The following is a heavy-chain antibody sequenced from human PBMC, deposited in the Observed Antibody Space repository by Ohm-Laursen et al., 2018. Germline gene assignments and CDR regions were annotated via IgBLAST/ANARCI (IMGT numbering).Heavy chain of an antibody. D-gene: IGHD1-26*01. Sequence: SLRLSCSASGFTFSTYWMTWVRQAPGKGLEWVSAVSGTGDNTYYADSVKGRFTISRDNSKNTLYLQMNSLRVEDTALYYCAKRLWDIRSESFDFWGQGTLVTVSS. CDR1: GFTFSTYW. J-gene: IGHJ4*02. CDR2: VSGTGDNT. CDR3: AKRLWDIRSESFDF. V-gene: IGHV3-23*01.